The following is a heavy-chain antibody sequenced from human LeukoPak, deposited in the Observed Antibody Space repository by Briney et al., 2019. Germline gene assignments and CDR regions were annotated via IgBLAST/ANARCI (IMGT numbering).Heavy chain of an antibody. CDR1: GFTVSSDY. CDR2: IYSDSTT. Sequence: GGSLRLSCAASGFTVSSDYMSWVRQPPGKGLEWVSVIYSDSTTYYTDSVKGRFTISRDNSKNMLYLQMNSLRAEDTAVYYCAKQDIRSSAWYDWGQGTLVTVSS. CDR3: AKQDIRSSAWYD. V-gene: IGHV3-53*01. D-gene: IGHD6-19*01. J-gene: IGHJ4*02.